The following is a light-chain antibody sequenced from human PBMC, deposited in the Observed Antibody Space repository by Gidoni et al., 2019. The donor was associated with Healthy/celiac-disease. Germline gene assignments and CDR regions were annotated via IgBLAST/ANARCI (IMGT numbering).Light chain of an antibody. CDR3: QQYGSSPLT. CDR1: QSVSSSY. V-gene: IGKV3-20*01. CDR2: GAS. Sequence: EIVLPQSPGTRALSPGERATITCRASQSVSSSYLAWYQQKPGQAPRLLIYGASSRATGIPDRFSGSGSGTDFTLTISRLEPEDFAVYYCQQYGSSPLTFXGXTKVEIK. J-gene: IGKJ4*02.